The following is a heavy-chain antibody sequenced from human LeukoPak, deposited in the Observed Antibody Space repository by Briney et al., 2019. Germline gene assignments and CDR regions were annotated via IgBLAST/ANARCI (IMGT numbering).Heavy chain of an antibody. CDR3: ATYSSLNRREFQY. CDR1: GFTFSNYW. CDR2: IKTDGSEK. J-gene: IGHJ1*01. Sequence: QSGGSLRLSCEGSGFTFSNYWMGWVRQASGKGLQWVANIKTDGSEKYYVDSVKGRFTISRDNAKNSLYLQMNSLRAEDTAVYYCATYSSLNRREFQYWGQGTLLTVSS. D-gene: IGHD3-22*01. V-gene: IGHV3-7*01.